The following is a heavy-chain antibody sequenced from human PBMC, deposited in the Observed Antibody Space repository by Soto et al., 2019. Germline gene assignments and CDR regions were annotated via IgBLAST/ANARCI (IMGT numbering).Heavy chain of an antibody. CDR1: GGSISSYY. J-gene: IGHJ3*02. V-gene: IGHV4-59*01. Sequence: SETLSLTCTVSGGSISSYYWSWIRQPPGKGLEWIGYIYYSGSTNYNPSLKSRVTISVDTSKNQFSLKLSSVTAADTAVYYCARDPYCSGGSCYEGDAFDIWGQGTMVTVSS. CDR2: IYYSGST. D-gene: IGHD2-15*01. CDR3: ARDPYCSGGSCYEGDAFDI.